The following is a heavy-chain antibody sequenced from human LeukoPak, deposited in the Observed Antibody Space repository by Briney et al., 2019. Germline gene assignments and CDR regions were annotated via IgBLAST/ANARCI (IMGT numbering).Heavy chain of an antibody. CDR3: AKSNGYGLVDI. Sequence: GSLRLSCAASGFTFSDYYMSWIRQPPGKGLEWIGNIFYSGSTYYSPSLTSRVTISLDTSRNQFSLKLNSVAAAGAAVYYCAKSNGYGLVDIWGQGTMVTVSS. J-gene: IGHJ3*02. CDR2: IFYSGST. V-gene: IGHV4-34*12. D-gene: IGHD3-10*01. CDR1: GFTFSDYY.